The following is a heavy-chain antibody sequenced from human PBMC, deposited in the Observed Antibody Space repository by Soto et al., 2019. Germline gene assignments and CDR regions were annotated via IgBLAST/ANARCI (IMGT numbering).Heavy chain of an antibody. J-gene: IGHJ4*02. CDR3: ARSQTTVTSYDY. CDR2: IYSSENT. V-gene: IGHV4-39*07. D-gene: IGHD4-17*01. CDR1: GGSVSSNSYS. Sequence: SETLSLTCTVSGGSVSSNSYSWGWIRQSPGKGLEWIGTIYSSENTYYNPSLLSRVTISVDTSKNEFSLRLSSVTAADTAVYYCARSQTTVTSYDYWGQGTLVTVSS.